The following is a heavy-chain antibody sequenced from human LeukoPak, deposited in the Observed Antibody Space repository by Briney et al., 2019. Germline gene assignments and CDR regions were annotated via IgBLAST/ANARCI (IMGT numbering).Heavy chain of an antibody. CDR1: SGSISSYC. V-gene: IGHV4-59*08. J-gene: IGHJ4*02. CDR3: ARREYSSGCYYFAY. Sequence: PSETLSLTCTVSSGSISSYCWNWIRQSPGKGLEWIGDIYYSGSTNYNPSLKSRVTMSVDTSKNQFSLKLSSVTAADTAVYYCARREYSSGCYYFAYWGQGTLVTVSS. D-gene: IGHD6-19*01. CDR2: IYYSGST.